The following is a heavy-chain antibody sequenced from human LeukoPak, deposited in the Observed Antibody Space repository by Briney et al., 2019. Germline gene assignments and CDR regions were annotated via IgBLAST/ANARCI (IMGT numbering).Heavy chain of an antibody. CDR3: ARDGLDTAMVLATFDY. Sequence: GGSLRLSCAASGFTFSSYGMPWVRQAPGKGLEWVAVISYDGSNKYYADSVKGRFTISRDNSKNTLYLQMNSLRAEDTAVYYCARDGLDTAMVLATFDYWGQGTLVTVSS. CDR1: GFTFSSYG. D-gene: IGHD5-18*01. J-gene: IGHJ4*02. CDR2: ISYDGSNK. V-gene: IGHV3-30*03.